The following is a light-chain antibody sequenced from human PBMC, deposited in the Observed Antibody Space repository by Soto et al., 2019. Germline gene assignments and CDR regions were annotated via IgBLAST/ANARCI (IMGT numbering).Light chain of an antibody. CDR1: QDIAIY. V-gene: IGKV1-9*01. J-gene: IGKJ4*01. Sequence: IQLTQSPSSLSASVGDRVTITCRASQDIAIYLAWYQQKPGEAPKLLIYAASTLYGGVPSRFSCSGSGTDFALTITSLQAEDFATYYCKQLRMYPSTFGGGTKVEIK. CDR2: AAS. CDR3: KQLRMYPST.